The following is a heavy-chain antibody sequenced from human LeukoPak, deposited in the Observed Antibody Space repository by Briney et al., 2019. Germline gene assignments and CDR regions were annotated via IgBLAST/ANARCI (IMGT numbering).Heavy chain of an antibody. CDR3: AREGVFCVRNCISNSGARFDP. Sequence: GESLRLACAASGFTFSAYWMTWVRQPPGKGLEWVANIRQDSSESYYVDSVKGRFTISRDNAKNTVYLQMSSLRAEDTAVYYCAREGVFCVRNCISNSGARFDPWAREHWSPSPQ. CDR1: GFTFSAYW. D-gene: IGHD2-2*01. V-gene: IGHV3-7*01. J-gene: IGHJ5*02. CDR2: IRQDSSES.